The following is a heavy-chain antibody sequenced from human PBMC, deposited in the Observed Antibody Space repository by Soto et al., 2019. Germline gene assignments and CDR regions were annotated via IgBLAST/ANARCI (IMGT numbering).Heavy chain of an antibody. CDR3: ARDLGGWPDY. J-gene: IGHJ4*02. Sequence: ASVKVSCKASGGTFSSYAISWVRQAPGQRLEWMGWINAGNNNIKYLQKFQGRVTITRDTSASTAYMELSSLRSEDTAVYYCARDLGGWPDYWGQGTLVTVSS. CDR1: GGTFSSYA. CDR2: INAGNNNI. D-gene: IGHD2-15*01. V-gene: IGHV1-3*01.